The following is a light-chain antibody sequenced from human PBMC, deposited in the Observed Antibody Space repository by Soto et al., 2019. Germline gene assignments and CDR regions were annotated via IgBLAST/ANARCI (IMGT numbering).Light chain of an antibody. CDR1: QGIRNY. J-gene: IGKJ5*01. CDR3: QQYYSYPIT. V-gene: IGKV1-16*01. CDR2: DAS. Sequence: DIQMTRSPSSLSASVGDRVTITCRASQGIRNYLAWYQQIPGKAPKSLIYDASNLRSGVPSRFSGSGSGTDFTLTISSLQPEDFASYYCQQYYSYPITFGQGTRLEIK.